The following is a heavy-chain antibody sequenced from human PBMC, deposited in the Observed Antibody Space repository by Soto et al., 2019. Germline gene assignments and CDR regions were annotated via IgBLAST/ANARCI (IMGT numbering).Heavy chain of an antibody. CDR3: SRVGANSWFDL. V-gene: IGHV3-48*01. CDR2: ISSGSGII. Sequence: EVQLVESGGGLVQPGGSLGISCAASGFTFSSYAMNWVLQAPGKGLEWVSYISSGSGIIYYADSVKGRFTISRDNAKNSLYLHMNSLRAEDTAVYYCSRVGANSWFDLWGQGTLVTVSS. CDR1: GFTFSSYA. J-gene: IGHJ5*02. D-gene: IGHD1-26*01.